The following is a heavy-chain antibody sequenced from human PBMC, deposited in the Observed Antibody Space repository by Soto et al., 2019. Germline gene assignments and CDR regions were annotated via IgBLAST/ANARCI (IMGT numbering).Heavy chain of an antibody. Sequence: ASVKVSCKSSGYTFTGHYIHWVRQAPQQGPEWVGEIGPESGATRYAQKFRGRVTMTMDTSITTVYMELKNLSPDDTAVYYCGRGRSGQIVVFYWGQGTPVTVSS. CDR2: IGPESGAT. D-gene: IGHD1-26*01. J-gene: IGHJ4*02. CDR3: GRGRSGQIVVFY. V-gene: IGHV1-2*02. CDR1: GYTFTGHY.